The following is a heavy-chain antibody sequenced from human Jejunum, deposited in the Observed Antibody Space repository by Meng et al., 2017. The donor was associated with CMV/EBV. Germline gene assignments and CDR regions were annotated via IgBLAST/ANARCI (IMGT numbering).Heavy chain of an antibody. D-gene: IGHD3-3*01. CDR3: ARGSIFVSFDS. CDR1: GGSIGSGDFS. J-gene: IGHJ4*02. CDR2: IHDTGST. Sequence: QVQLQESGPGLVKPSQTLSLTCSVSGGSIGSGDFSWSWIRQPPGKGLEWIGYIHDTGSTYYNPSLKSRVDISLGTSRNHFSLTLSSVTAEDTAVYFCARGSIFVSFDSWGQGTLVTVSS. V-gene: IGHV4-30-4*08.